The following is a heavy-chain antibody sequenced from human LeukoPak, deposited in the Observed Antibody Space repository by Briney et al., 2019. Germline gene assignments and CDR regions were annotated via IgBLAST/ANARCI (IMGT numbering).Heavy chain of an antibody. Sequence: KPSETLSLTCAVYGGSFSGYYWSWIRQPPGKGLEWIGEINHSGSTNYNPSLKSRVTISVDTSKNQFSLKLSSVTAADTAAYYCARGHLRRASGSYYYFDYWGQGTLVTVSS. CDR1: GGSFSGYY. CDR3: ARGHLRRASGSYYYFDY. J-gene: IGHJ4*02. V-gene: IGHV4-34*01. D-gene: IGHD1-26*01. CDR2: INHSGST.